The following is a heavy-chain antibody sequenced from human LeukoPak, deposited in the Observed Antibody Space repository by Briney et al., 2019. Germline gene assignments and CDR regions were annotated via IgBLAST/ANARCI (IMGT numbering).Heavy chain of an antibody. J-gene: IGHJ4*02. V-gene: IGHV1-2*02. CDR1: GYTFTGYY. D-gene: IGHD2-2*01. CDR3: AGFDIVVVPAAIPIAAAAHRGDY. CDR2: INPNSGGT. Sequence: ASVTVSCKASGYTFTGYYMHWVRQAPGQGLEWMGWINPNSGGTNYAQKFQGRVTMTRGTSISTAYMELSRLRSDDTAVYYCAGFDIVVVPAAIPIAAAAHRGDYWGQGTLVTVSS.